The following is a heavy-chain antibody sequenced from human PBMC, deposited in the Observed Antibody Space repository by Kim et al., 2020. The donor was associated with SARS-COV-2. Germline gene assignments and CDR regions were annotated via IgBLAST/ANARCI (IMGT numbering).Heavy chain of an antibody. V-gene: IGHV3-9*01. CDR1: GFTFDDYA. J-gene: IGHJ4*02. CDR2: ISWNSGSI. D-gene: IGHD4-17*01. CDR3: AKAPDKGVTTYYFDY. Sequence: GGSLRLSCAASGFTFDDYAMHWVRQAPGKGLEWVSGISWNSGSIGYADSVKGRFTISRDNAKNSLYLQMNSLRAEDTALYYCAKAPDKGVTTYYFDYWGQGALVTVSS.